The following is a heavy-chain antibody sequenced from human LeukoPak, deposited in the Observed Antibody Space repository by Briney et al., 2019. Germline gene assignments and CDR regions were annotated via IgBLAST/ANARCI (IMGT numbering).Heavy chain of an antibody. Sequence: GGSLRVSCAASGFTFSSDWMSCVRQAPGKGLEWVANIKEDGSEKYYVDSVKGRFTISRDNAKKSLFLQMNSLRVEDTAVYYCARGRNLAVRGQGTTVTVSS. CDR2: IKEDGSEK. CDR1: GFTFSSDW. V-gene: IGHV3-7*01. J-gene: IGHJ6*02. CDR3: ARGRNLAV.